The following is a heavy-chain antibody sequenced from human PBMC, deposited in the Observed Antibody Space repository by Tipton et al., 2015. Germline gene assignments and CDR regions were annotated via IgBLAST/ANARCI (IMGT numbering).Heavy chain of an antibody. D-gene: IGHD4-17*01. V-gene: IGHV3-23*01. J-gene: IGHJ6*02. CDR2: ITNSGGGT. CDR1: GFTFSSYA. Sequence: SLRLSCTASGFTFSSYAMSWVRQAPGKGLEWVSTITNSGGGTYYADSVKGRFTISRDNSKNTLYLQMNNLRAEDTAVYYCARIGDYAHYGMDVWGQGTTVTVSS. CDR3: ARIGDYAHYGMDV.